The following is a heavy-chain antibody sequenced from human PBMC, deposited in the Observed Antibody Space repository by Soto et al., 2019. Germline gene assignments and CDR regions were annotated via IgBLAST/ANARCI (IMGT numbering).Heavy chain of an antibody. J-gene: IGHJ6*02. CDR1: GYTFTGYY. D-gene: IGHD5-12*01. CDR2: INPNSGGT. CDR3: ARTGATISFNSYYYYGMDV. Sequence: ASVKVSCKASGYTFTGYYMHWVRQAPGQGLEWMGWINPNSGGTNYAQKFQGWVTMTRDTSISTAYMELSRLRSDDTAVYYCARTGATISFNSYYYYGMDVWGQGTTVTAP. V-gene: IGHV1-2*04.